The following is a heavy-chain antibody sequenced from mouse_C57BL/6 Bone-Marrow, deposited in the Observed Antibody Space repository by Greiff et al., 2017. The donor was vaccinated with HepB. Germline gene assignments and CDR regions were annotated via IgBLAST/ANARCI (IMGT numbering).Heavy chain of an antibody. CDR1: GYTFTNYW. D-gene: IGHD3-3*01. J-gene: IGHJ2*01. V-gene: IGHV1-63*01. CDR3: ARGGDGVFDY. Sequence: QVQLKESGAELVRPGTSVKMSCKASGYTFTNYWIGWAKQRPGHGLEWIGDIYPGGGYTNYNEKFKGKATLTADKSSSTAYMQFSSLTSEDSAIYYCARGGDGVFDYWGQGTTLTVSS. CDR2: IYPGGGYT.